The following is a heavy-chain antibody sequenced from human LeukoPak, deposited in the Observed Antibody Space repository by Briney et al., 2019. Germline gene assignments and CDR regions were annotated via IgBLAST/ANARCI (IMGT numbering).Heavy chain of an antibody. J-gene: IGHJ4*02. Sequence: SETLSLTCTVSGGDITGYYWSWIRHPPGKGLEWIGYTYYSGSTNYNPSLKSRVPMSVYTSKKQFSLKLSSVTAADTAVYYCARGRPPHDYGTLFDYWGQGTLVTVSS. CDR1: GGDITGYY. CDR2: TYYSGST. V-gene: IGHV4-59*01. D-gene: IGHD4-17*01. CDR3: ARGRPPHDYGTLFDY.